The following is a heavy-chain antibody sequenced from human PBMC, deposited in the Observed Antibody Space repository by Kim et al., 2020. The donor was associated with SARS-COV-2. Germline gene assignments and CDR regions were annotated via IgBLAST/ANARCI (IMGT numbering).Heavy chain of an antibody. CDR2: IRSKAYGGTT. CDR1: GFTFGDYA. Sequence: GGSLRLSCTASGFTFGDYAMSWVRQAPGKGLEWVGFIRSKAYGGTTEYAASVKGRFTISRDDSKSIAYLQMNSLKTEDTAVYYCTRDIAEGGYSYGRDDYFDYWGQGTLVTVSS. CDR3: TRDIAEGGYSYGRDDYFDY. D-gene: IGHD5-18*01. J-gene: IGHJ4*02. V-gene: IGHV3-49*04.